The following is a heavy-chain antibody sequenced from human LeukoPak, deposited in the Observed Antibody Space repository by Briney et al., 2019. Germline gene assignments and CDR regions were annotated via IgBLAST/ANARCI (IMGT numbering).Heavy chain of an antibody. Sequence: GGSLRLSCAASGFTFSSYAMSWVRQAPGKGLEWVSAISGSGGSTYYADSAKGRFTISRDNSKNTLYLQMNSLRAEDTAVYYCAKDGSGSGSYPNYWGQGTLVTVSS. V-gene: IGHV3-23*01. CDR2: ISGSGGST. J-gene: IGHJ4*02. CDR1: GFTFSSYA. CDR3: AKDGSGSGSYPNY. D-gene: IGHD3-10*01.